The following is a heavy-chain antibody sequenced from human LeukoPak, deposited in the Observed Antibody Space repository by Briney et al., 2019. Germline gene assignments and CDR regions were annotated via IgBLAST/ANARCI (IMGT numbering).Heavy chain of an antibody. CDR2: IIPIFGTA. J-gene: IGHJ6*02. Sequence: ASVKVSCKASGGTFSSYAISWVRQAPGQGLEWMGGIIPIFGTANYAQKFQGRVTITADESTSTAYMELSSLRSEDTAVYYCAREEDSGYDWNVWGQGTTVTVSS. CDR1: GGTFSSYA. V-gene: IGHV1-69*13. D-gene: IGHD5-12*01. CDR3: AREEDSGYDWNV.